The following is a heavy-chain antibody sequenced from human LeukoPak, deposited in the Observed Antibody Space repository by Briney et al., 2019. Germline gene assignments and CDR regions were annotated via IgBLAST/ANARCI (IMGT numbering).Heavy chain of an antibody. D-gene: IGHD3-22*01. V-gene: IGHV1-69*05. Sequence: ASVKVSCKASGGTFSSYAISWVRQAPGQGLEWMGRIIPIFGTANYAQKFQGRVTITTDESTSTAYMELSSLRSEDTAVYYCARTTYYYDSSGYYTPPHFDYWGQGTLVTVSS. CDR3: ARTTYYYDSSGYYTPPHFDY. J-gene: IGHJ4*02. CDR1: GGTFSSYA. CDR2: IIPIFGTA.